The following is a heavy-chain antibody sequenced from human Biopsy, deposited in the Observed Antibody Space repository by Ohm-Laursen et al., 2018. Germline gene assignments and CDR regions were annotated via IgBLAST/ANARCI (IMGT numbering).Heavy chain of an antibody. CDR1: GFSVSSYD. Sequence: SLRLSCAASGFSVSSYDMNWVRQAPGKGLEWISYISETSSHIYDADSVRGRFTVARDIAKNSLYLQLNSLRVEDTAVYYCATEVVPAGIGGHWLDPWGQGTLVTVSS. V-gene: IGHV3-21*01. CDR3: ATEVVPAGIGGHWLDP. D-gene: IGHD2-2*01. CDR2: ISETSSHI. J-gene: IGHJ5*02.